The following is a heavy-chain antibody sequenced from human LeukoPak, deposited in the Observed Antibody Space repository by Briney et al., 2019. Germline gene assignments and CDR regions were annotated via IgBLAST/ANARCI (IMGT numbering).Heavy chain of an antibody. CDR3: AKDIELFMS. D-gene: IGHD1-26*01. J-gene: IGHJ5*02. CDR2: LSHGGTRT. CDR1: GFTFRNFA. V-gene: IGHV3-23*01. Sequence: PGGSLRLSCAASGFTFRNFAMSWVRQAPGKRLEWVSGLSHGGTRTFYAASVKGRFTISRDDSNSTLFLQMDNLRVEDTATYYCAKDIELFMSWGQGTLVIVSS.